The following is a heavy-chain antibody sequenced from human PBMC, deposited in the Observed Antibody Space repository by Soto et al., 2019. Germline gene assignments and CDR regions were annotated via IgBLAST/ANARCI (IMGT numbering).Heavy chain of an antibody. V-gene: IGHV3-43*01. CDR3: AKDMSPMVRGAADAFDI. CDR1: GFTFDDYT. Sequence: GGSLILSCAASGFTFDDYTMHWVRQAPGKGLEWVSLISWDGGSTYYADSVKGRFTISRDNSKNSLYLQMNSLRTEDTALYYCAKDMSPMVRGAADAFDIWGQGTMVTVSS. J-gene: IGHJ3*02. D-gene: IGHD3-10*01. CDR2: ISWDGGST.